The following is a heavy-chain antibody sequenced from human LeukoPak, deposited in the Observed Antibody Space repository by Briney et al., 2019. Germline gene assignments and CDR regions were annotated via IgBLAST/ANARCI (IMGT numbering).Heavy chain of an antibody. CDR2: ISYDGSNK. CDR3: AKNYYDTLYYYYYGMDV. J-gene: IGHJ6*02. CDR1: GSTFSSYG. V-gene: IGHV3-30*18. Sequence: GGSLRLSCAASGSTFSSYGMDWVRLAPGKGLEWVAFISYDGSNKYYADSVKGRFTISRDNSKNTLYLQMNSLRAEDTAVYYCAKNYYDTLYYYYYGMDVWGQGTTVTVSS. D-gene: IGHD3-22*01.